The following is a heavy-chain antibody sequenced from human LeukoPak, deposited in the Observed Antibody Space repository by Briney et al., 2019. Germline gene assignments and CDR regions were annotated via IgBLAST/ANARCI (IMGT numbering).Heavy chain of an antibody. CDR3: ARGRGSLDPYYYYMDV. CDR1: GYTFTSYY. J-gene: IGHJ6*03. Sequence: ASVKVSCKASGYTFTSYYMHWVRQAPGQGLEWMGIINPSGGSTSYAQKFQGRVTMTRDMSTSTVYMELSSLRSEDTAVYYCARGRGSLDPYYYYMDVWGKGTTVTVSS. CDR2: INPSGGST. D-gene: IGHD3-16*01. V-gene: IGHV1-46*01.